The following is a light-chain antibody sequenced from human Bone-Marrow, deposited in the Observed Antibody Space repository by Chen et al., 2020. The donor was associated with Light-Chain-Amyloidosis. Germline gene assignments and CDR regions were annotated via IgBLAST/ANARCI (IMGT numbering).Light chain of an antibody. CDR2: EDD. CDR3: QSYQGSSQGV. Sequence: NFMLTQPPSVAESPGKTVIISCTRSSGSIATNDVQWYQQRPGSSPTTVSYEDDQRPSGVPDRFSGSIERSSNSASLTISGLKTEDEADYYCQSYQGSSQGVFGGGTKLTVL. J-gene: IGLJ3*02. CDR1: SGSIATND. V-gene: IGLV6-57*01.